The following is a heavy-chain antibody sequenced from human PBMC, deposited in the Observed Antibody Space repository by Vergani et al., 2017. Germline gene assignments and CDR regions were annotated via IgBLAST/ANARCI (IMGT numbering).Heavy chain of an antibody. D-gene: IGHD3-3*01. CDR1: GYSFTNYW. CDR3: ARHPGDHDFWSPRDY. CDR2: IYPGDSDT. J-gene: IGHJ4*02. V-gene: IGHV5-51*01. Sequence: EVQLVQSGAEVKKPGESLKISCKGSGYSFTNYWIGWVRQMPGKGLEWMGIIYPGDSDTIYSPSFQGQVTISADKSITTAYLQWSSLKASDTAIYYCARHPGDHDFWSPRDYWGQGTLVTVSS.